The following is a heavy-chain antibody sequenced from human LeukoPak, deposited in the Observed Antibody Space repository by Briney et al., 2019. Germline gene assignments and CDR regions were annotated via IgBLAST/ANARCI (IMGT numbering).Heavy chain of an antibody. CDR2: ISGSGSSI. J-gene: IGHJ3*02. D-gene: IGHD4/OR15-4a*01. V-gene: IGHV3-21*01. Sequence: KPGGSLRLSCAASGFTFSTNAMTWVRQAPGKGLEWVSVISGSGSSIYYADSVKGRFTISRDNAKNSLYLQINSLRAEDTAVYYCARDRGTTMVRSFDIWGQGTMVTVSS. CDR3: ARDRGTTMVRSFDI. CDR1: GFTFSTNA.